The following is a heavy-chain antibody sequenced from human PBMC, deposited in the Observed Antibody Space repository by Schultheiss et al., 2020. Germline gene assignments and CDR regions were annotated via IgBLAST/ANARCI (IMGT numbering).Heavy chain of an antibody. CDR1: GFTFSSYG. D-gene: IGHD2-15*01. CDR3: ARDPGYCSGGSCYSYYMDV. Sequence: GGSLRLSCAASGFTFSSYGMHWVRQAPGKGLEWVAVISYDGSNKYYADSVKGRFTISRDNSKNTLYLQMNSLRAEDTAVYYFARDPGYCSGGSCYSYYMDVWGKGTTVTVSS. V-gene: IGHV3-30*03. CDR2: ISYDGSNK. J-gene: IGHJ6*03.